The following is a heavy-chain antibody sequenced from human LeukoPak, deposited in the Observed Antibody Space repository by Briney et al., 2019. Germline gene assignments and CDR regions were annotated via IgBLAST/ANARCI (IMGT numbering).Heavy chain of an antibody. V-gene: IGHV3-30*03. CDR3: ARDPGIAAAGYYYYGMDV. Sequence: GGSLRLSCAASGFTFSRYGMHWVRQAPGKGLEWVAVISYDGSNKYYADSVKGRFTISRDNSKNTLYLQMNSLRAEDTAVYYCARDPGIAAAGYYYYGMDVWGQGTTVTVSS. D-gene: IGHD6-13*01. J-gene: IGHJ6*02. CDR2: ISYDGSNK. CDR1: GFTFSRYG.